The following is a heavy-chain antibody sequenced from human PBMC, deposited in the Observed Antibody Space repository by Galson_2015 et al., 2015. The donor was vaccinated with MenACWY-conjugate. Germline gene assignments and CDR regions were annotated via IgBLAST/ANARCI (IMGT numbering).Heavy chain of an antibody. CDR2: IHYTGST. J-gene: IGHJ4*02. Sequence: LSLTCTVSGGSISNNNYYWGWIRQPPGRGLEWMGSIHYTGSTYYIPSLKSRLTISIDTSKNQFSLNLNSVTAADTAVYYCVRGVKSSGWKRGPYYFDYWGQGTLVTVSS. CDR3: VRGVKSSGWKRGPYYFDY. D-gene: IGHD6-19*01. CDR1: GGSISNNNYY. V-gene: IGHV4-39*07.